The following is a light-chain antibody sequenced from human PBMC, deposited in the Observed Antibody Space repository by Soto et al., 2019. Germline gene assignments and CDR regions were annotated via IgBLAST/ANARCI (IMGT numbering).Light chain of an antibody. CDR1: QDITNY. CDR3: QPYSNLPLT. J-gene: IGKJ4*01. CDR2: DAS. Sequence: DFQMTQSPSSLSASIGDRVTITCQARQDITNYLNWYQQKPGKAPKLLIYDASNLETGVPSRFSGGGSRTDFTFIISSVQPEDIATYYFQPYSNLPLTFGGGTKVEIK. V-gene: IGKV1-33*01.